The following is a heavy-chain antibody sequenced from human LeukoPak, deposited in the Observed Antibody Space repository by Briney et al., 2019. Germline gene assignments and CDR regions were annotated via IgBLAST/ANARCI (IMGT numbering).Heavy chain of an antibody. CDR2: ISYDGSKK. CDR3: AKAYYGSGSPLDWFDP. D-gene: IGHD3-10*01. J-gene: IGHJ5*02. V-gene: IGHV3-33*05. CDR1: GFTFSSYG. Sequence: GGSLRLSCAASGFTFSSYGMHWVRQAPGKGLEWVAIISYDGSKKDYGDSVKGRFTISRDNYKNTLYLQMNSLRAEDTAVYYCAKAYYGSGSPLDWFDPWGQGTLVTVSS.